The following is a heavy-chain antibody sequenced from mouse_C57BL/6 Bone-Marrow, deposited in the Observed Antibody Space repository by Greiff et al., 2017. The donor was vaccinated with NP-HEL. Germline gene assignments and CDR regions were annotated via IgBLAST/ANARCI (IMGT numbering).Heavy chain of an antibody. CDR1: GFNIKNTY. CDR2: IDPANGNT. J-gene: IGHJ2*01. D-gene: IGHD2-4*01. V-gene: IGHV14-3*01. CDR3: ARDYERQKRGYYFDY. Sequence: VQLKESVAELVRPGASVKLSCTASGFNIKNTYMHWVKQRPEQGLEWIGRIDPANGNTKYAPKFQGKATITADTSSNTAYLQLSSLTSEDTAIYYCARDYERQKRGYYFDYWGQGTTLTVSS.